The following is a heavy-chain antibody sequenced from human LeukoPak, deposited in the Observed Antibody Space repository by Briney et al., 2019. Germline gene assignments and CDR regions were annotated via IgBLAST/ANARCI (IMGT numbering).Heavy chain of an antibody. CDR2: INPSGGST. J-gene: IGHJ3*02. V-gene: IGHV1-46*01. D-gene: IGHD3-22*01. Sequence: ASVKVSCKASGYTFTSYYMHWVRQAPGQGLEWMGIINPSGGSTSYAQKFQGRVTITRDTSTSTVYMELSSLRSEDTAVYYCARDRLITMIVVARGAFDIWGQGTMVTVSS. CDR3: ARDRLITMIVVARGAFDI. CDR1: GYTFTSYY.